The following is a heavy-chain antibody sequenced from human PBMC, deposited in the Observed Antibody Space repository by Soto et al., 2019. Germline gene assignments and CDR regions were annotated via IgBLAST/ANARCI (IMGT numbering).Heavy chain of an antibody. D-gene: IGHD3-3*01. CDR1: GYTFTSYD. Sequence: ASAKVSCKASGYTFTSYDINWVRQSTGQGLEWMGWMNPNSGHTGYAQKFQGRVTITRDKSASTAYMELSSLRSEDTAVYYCARMTIWGVVTKPPLDYWGQGTLVTVSS. CDR2: MNPNSGHT. V-gene: IGHV1-8*01. CDR3: ARMTIWGVVTKPPLDY. J-gene: IGHJ4*02.